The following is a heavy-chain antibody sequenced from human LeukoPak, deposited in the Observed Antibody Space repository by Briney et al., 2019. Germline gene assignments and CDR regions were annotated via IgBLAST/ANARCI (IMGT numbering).Heavy chain of an antibody. CDR3: AREAVADYMDV. CDR2: MYHSGTT. V-gene: IGHV4-4*07. CDR1: GGSMNTYY. J-gene: IGHJ6*03. D-gene: IGHD6-19*01. Sequence: SETLSLTCTVSGGSMNTYYWTWLRQPAGKGLEWLGRMYHSGTTNYNSPLYNPSLSSRVTMSVDGAKNQFSLKLSSVTAADTAVYYCAREAVADYMDVWGKGTTVTVSS.